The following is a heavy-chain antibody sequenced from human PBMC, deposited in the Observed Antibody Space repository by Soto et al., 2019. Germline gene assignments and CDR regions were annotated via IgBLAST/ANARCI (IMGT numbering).Heavy chain of an antibody. CDR2: INAGNGNT. V-gene: IGHV1-3*01. CDR1: GYTFTSYA. CDR3: AREAYCGGDCYPQGMDV. Sequence: QVQLVQSGAEVKKPGASVKVSCKASGYTFTSYAMHWVRQAPGQRLEWMGWINAGNGNTKYSQKFQGRVTITRDTSARTAYMELSSLRSEDTAVYYCAREAYCGGDCYPQGMDVWGQGTTVTVSS. J-gene: IGHJ6*02. D-gene: IGHD2-21*02.